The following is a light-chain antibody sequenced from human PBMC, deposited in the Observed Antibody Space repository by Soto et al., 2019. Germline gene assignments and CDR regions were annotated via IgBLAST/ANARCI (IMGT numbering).Light chain of an antibody. J-gene: IGKJ2*01. Sequence: EIALTQSPATPSLSPGERATLSCRASQSISRYLAWYQQKPGQAPRLLIYDASNRATGIPARFSGSGSGTDFTLTISSLEPEDFAVYYCQHRADWPRGSFGQGTKLEIK. V-gene: IGKV3-11*01. CDR1: QSISRY. CDR3: QHRADWPRGS. CDR2: DAS.